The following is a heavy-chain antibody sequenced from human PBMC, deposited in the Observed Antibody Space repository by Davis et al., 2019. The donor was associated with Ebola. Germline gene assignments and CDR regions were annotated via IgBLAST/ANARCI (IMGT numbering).Heavy chain of an antibody. D-gene: IGHD1-26*01. CDR2: INAGNGGT. J-gene: IGHJ4*02. CDR1: GYIFTSYA. CDR3: ARDLSVGGYFDY. Sequence: AASVNVSCKSSGYIFTSYAMHGVRQARGQRLEWMGWINAGNGGTKYSQKFRDRVTITRDTSTSTAYLELRSLRSDDTAVYYCARDLSVGGYFDYWGQGPLVTVSS. V-gene: IGHV1-3*01.